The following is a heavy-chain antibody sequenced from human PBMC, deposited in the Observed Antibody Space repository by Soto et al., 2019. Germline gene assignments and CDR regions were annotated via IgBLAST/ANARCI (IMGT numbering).Heavy chain of an antibody. CDR1: GGSISSGGYS. Sequence: QLQLQESGSGLVKPSQTLSLTCAFSGGSISSGGYSWSWIRQPPGKGLEWIGYIYHSGSIYYNPSLKCIVTISIDRSKNQFSLKLTSVPATDPAMYYCARVPDYGGQGNLVTFSS. J-gene: IGHJ4*02. CDR3: ARVPDY. V-gene: IGHV4-30-2*01. CDR2: IYHSGSI.